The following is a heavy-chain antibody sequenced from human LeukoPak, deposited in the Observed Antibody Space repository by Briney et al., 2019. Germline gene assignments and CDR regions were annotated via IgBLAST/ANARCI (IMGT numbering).Heavy chain of an antibody. CDR1: GLTFRVFY. CDR3: ARGHHGLEY. Sequence: GGSLRLSCAVSGLTFRVFYMSCVPHAPGKGLEWVSYISTSSSYTNYADSVKGRLTISRDDAQNSLYLQMNSLGVEDTAVYYCARGHHGLEYWGQGTLVTVSS. D-gene: IGHD1-14*01. V-gene: IGHV3-11*06. CDR2: ISTSSSYT. J-gene: IGHJ4*02.